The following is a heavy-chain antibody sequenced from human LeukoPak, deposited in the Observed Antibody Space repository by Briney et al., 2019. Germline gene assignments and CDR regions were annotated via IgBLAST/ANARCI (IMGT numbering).Heavy chain of an antibody. J-gene: IGHJ2*01. CDR3: ARDKDWYFDL. Sequence: GGSLRLSCAASGFTFSSYGMHWVRQAPGKGLEWVAVIWYDGSNKYYADSVKGRFTISRDNSKSTLYLQMNSLRAEDTAVYYCARDKDWYFDLWGRGTLVTVSS. V-gene: IGHV3-33*01. CDR2: IWYDGSNK. CDR1: GFTFSSYG.